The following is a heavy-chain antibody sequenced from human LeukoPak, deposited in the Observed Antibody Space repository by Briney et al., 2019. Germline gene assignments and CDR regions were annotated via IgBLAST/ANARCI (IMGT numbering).Heavy chain of an antibody. CDR1: GFTFSNYE. V-gene: IGHV3-48*03. J-gene: IGHJ4*02. CDR2: IGNSGSPI. Sequence: PGGSLRLSCAASGFTFSNYEMNWVRQAPGKGLEWISYIGNSGSPIFCADSVKGRFTISRDNSKNTLYLQMNSLRAEDTAVYYCAKVSVRMATTMDFDYWGQGTLVTVSS. CDR3: AKVSVRMATTMDFDY. D-gene: IGHD5-24*01.